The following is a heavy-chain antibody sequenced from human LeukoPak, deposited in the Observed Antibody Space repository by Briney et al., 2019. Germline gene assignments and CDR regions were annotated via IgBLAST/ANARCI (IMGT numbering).Heavy chain of an antibody. D-gene: IGHD3-9*01. V-gene: IGHV3-23*01. CDR1: GFTLSSYA. Sequence: GGSLRLSCAASGFTLSSYAMSWVRQAPGKGLEWVSAISGSGGSTYYADSVKGRFTISRDNSKNTLYLQMNSLRAEDTAVYYCARTNYDILGGNYYYMDVWGKGTTVTISS. CDR2: ISGSGGST. J-gene: IGHJ6*03. CDR3: ARTNYDILGGNYYYMDV.